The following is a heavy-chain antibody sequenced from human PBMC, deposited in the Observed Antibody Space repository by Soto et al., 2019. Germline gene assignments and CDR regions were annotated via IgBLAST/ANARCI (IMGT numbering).Heavy chain of an antibody. CDR1: GFTFSSYG. CDR2: ISYDGSNK. CDR3: AKDDGYCSSTSCYVATNYYYLDV. V-gene: IGHV3-30*18. D-gene: IGHD2-2*01. J-gene: IGHJ6*03. Sequence: GGSLRLSCAASGFTFSSYGMHWVRQAPGKGLEWVAVISYDGSNKYYADPVKGRFTISRDNSKNTLYLQMNSLRAEDTAVYYCAKDDGYCSSTSCYVATNYYYLDVWGKGTMVTVSS.